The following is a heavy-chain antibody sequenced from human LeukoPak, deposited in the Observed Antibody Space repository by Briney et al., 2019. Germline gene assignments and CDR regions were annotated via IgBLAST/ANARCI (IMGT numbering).Heavy chain of an antibody. D-gene: IGHD1-26*01. CDR2: INHSGST. CDR3: SRIGELWDAFDI. CDR1: SGSFSGYY. V-gene: IGHV4-34*01. Sequence: NPSETLSLTCAVSSGSFSGYYWNWIRQPPGKGLGWIGEINHSGSTNFNPYLKSRVTISLDTSKNHFPLKLNSMTAAATALYYCSRIGELWDAFDIWGQGTMVTVSS. J-gene: IGHJ3*02.